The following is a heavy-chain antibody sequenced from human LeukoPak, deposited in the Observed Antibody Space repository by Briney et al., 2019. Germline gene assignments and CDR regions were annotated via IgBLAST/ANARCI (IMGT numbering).Heavy chain of an antibody. V-gene: IGHV3-48*01. CDR2: ISSSSSTI. Sequence: GGSLRLSCAASGFTFSSYSMNWVRQAPGKGLEWVSYISSSSSTIYYADSVKGRFTIPRDNAKNSLYLQMDSLRAEDTAVYYCARAAYVWGSFAIFGYWGQGTLVTVSS. J-gene: IGHJ4*02. CDR3: ARAAYVWGSFAIFGY. D-gene: IGHD3-16*01. CDR1: GFTFSSYS.